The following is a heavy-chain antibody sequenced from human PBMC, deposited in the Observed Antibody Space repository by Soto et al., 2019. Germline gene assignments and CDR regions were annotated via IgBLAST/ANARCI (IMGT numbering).Heavy chain of an antibody. J-gene: IGHJ5*02. D-gene: IGHD4-4*01. CDR2: INHSGST. CDR1: GGSFSGYY. Sequence: SETLSLTCAFYGGSFSGYYWRWIRQPPGKGLEWIGEINHSGSTNYNPSLKSRVTISVDTSKNQFSLKLSSVTAADTAVYYCARAHSDYPDPNCFDPWGQGTLVTSPQ. CDR3: ARAHSDYPDPNCFDP. V-gene: IGHV4-34*01.